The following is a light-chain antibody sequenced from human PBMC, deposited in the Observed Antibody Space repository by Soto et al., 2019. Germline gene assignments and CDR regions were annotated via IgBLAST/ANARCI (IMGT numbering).Light chain of an antibody. V-gene: IGKV3-15*01. Sequence: EIVMTQSPATLSVSPRERATLSCRASQSVNSNLAWYQQKPGQAPRLLIYGASSRATVIPGRFSGSGSGTEFTLAISSLQSEDFAIYYCQQYKDWPLTFGQGTKVDIK. J-gene: IGKJ1*01. CDR2: GAS. CDR1: QSVNSN. CDR3: QQYKDWPLT.